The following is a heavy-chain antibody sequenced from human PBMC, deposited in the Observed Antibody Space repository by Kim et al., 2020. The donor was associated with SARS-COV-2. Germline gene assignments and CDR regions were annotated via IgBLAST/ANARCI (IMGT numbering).Heavy chain of an antibody. CDR1: GYSFTSYW. CDR3: ASSTIRYGYEGGYYYGMDV. J-gene: IGHJ6*02. D-gene: IGHD5-18*01. CDR2: IYPGDSDT. Sequence: GESLKISCKGSGYSFTSYWIGWVRQMPGKGLEWMGIIYPGDSDTRYSPSFQGQVTISADKSISTAYLQWSSLKASDTAMYYCASSTIRYGYEGGYYYGMDVWGQGTTVTVSS. V-gene: IGHV5-51*01.